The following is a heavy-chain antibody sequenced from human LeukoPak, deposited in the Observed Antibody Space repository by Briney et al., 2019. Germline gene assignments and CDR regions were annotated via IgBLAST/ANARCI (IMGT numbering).Heavy chain of an antibody. J-gene: IGHJ4*02. V-gene: IGHV4-59*01. Sequence: PSETLSLTCTVSGGSISSYYWSWIRQPPGKGLEWIGYIYYSGSTNYNPSLKSRVTISVDTSKNQFSLKLSSVTAADTAVYYCARTKYYDFWSGYYQIAPFFDYWGQGTLVTVSS. CDR1: GGSISSYY. CDR2: IYYSGST. CDR3: ARTKYYDFWSGYYQIAPFFDY. D-gene: IGHD3-3*01.